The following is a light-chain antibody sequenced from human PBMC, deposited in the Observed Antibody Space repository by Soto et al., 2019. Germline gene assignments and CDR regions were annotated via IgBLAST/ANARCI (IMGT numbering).Light chain of an antibody. CDR1: SSDVGGCNY. J-gene: IGLJ1*01. V-gene: IGLV2-14*01. Sequence: QSVLTQPASVSGSPGQSIAISCTGTSSDVGGCNYVSWYQQHPGKAPKLMIYDVSNRPSGVSDRFSGSKSGNTASLTISGLQAEDEADYYCGSYTSSSTPFVFGTGTKLTVL. CDR3: GSYTSSSTPFV. CDR2: DVS.